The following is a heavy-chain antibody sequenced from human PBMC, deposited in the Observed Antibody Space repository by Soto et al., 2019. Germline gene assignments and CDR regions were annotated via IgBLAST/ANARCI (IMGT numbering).Heavy chain of an antibody. Sequence: PSETLSLTCTVSGGSISSDYWSWIRQPPGKGLTWVGYVYNNGGTKYNPSLKSRVTISVDTSNNQFSLKLASVTAADTAVYYCARGYYYDTSGYYSAFDIWGQGTMVTV. CDR3: ARGYYYDTSGYYSAFDI. CDR2: VYNNGGT. J-gene: IGHJ3*02. V-gene: IGHV4-59*01. CDR1: GGSISSDY. D-gene: IGHD3-22*01.